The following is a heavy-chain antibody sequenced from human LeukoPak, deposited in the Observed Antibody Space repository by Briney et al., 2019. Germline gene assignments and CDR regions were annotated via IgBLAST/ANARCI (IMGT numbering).Heavy chain of an antibody. D-gene: IGHD3-16*02. Sequence: PGGSLRLSCAASGFTFDDYTIHWVRQAPGKGLEWVSLISWDGGGTYYADSVKGRFTISRDNSKNSLYLQMNSLRTEDTALYYCAKAMFGGVIVSAFDIWGQGTMVTVSS. CDR3: AKAMFGGVIVSAFDI. CDR2: ISWDGGGT. J-gene: IGHJ3*02. CDR1: GFTFDDYT. V-gene: IGHV3-43*01.